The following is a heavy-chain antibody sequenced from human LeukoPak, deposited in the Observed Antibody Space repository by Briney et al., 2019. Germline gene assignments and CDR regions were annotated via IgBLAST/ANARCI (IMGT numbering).Heavy chain of an antibody. D-gene: IGHD3-22*01. J-gene: IGHJ6*03. CDR3: ARLKFYDSTGYSPGYYMDV. Sequence: TSETLSLTCTVSGGSISSYYWSWIRQPPGKGLEWIGYIYYSGSTNYNPSLKSRVTMSLDTSRKQFSLRLTSVTAADTAVYYCARLKFYDSTGYSPGYYMDVWGKGTTVSVFS. CDR2: IYYSGST. V-gene: IGHV4-59*12. CDR1: GGSISSYY.